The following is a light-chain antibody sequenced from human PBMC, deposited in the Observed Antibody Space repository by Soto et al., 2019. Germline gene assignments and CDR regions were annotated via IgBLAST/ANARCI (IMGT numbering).Light chain of an antibody. Sequence: DIQMTQSPSSLSASVGDSVTITCRASQGINKFLAWCQQKPGTAPKSLISTASRLQSRVPSRFSGSGSGTHFTLTINNLQPEEFATYYCQQYESFPLTFGGGTRVEIK. CDR1: QGINKF. J-gene: IGKJ4*01. CDR3: QQYESFPLT. V-gene: IGKV1-16*01. CDR2: TAS.